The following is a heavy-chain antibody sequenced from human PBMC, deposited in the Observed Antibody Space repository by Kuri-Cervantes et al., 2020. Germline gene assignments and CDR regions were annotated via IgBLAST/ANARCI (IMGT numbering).Heavy chain of an antibody. V-gene: IGHV1-2*04. Sequence: ASVKVSCKASGYTFTGYYMHWVRQAPGQGLEWMGWINPNSGGTNYAQKFQGWVTMTRDTSTSTVYMELSSLRSEDTAVYYCASLAGNPPWTYYYYYMDVWGKGTTVTVSS. CDR2: INPNSGGT. J-gene: IGHJ6*03. CDR1: GYTFTGYY. D-gene: IGHD1-14*01. CDR3: ASLAGNPPWTYYYYYMDV.